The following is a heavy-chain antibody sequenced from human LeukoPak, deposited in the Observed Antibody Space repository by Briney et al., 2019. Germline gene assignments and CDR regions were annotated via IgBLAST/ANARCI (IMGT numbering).Heavy chain of an antibody. Sequence: PSETLSLTCTVSGGSISSSSYYWGWIRQPPGKGLEWIGSIYYSGSTYYSPSLKSRVTISVDTSKNQFSLKLSSVTAADTAVYYCARSDPPGITGTPDAFDIWGQGTMVTVSS. CDR2: IYYSGST. D-gene: IGHD1-7*01. V-gene: IGHV4-39*07. J-gene: IGHJ3*02. CDR1: GGSISSSSYY. CDR3: ARSDPPGITGTPDAFDI.